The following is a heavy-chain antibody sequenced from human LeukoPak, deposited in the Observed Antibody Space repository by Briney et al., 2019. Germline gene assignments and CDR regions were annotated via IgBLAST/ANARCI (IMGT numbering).Heavy chain of an antibody. Sequence: ASVKVSCKASGYTFTGYYMHWVRQAPGQGLEWMGWINPNSGGTNYAQKFQGRVTMTRDTSISTAYMELSRLRSDDTAVYYCAQAASYYYYYGMDVWGQGTTVTASS. V-gene: IGHV1-2*02. D-gene: IGHD2-15*01. CDR3: AQAASYYYYYGMDV. CDR1: GYTFTGYY. CDR2: INPNSGGT. J-gene: IGHJ6*02.